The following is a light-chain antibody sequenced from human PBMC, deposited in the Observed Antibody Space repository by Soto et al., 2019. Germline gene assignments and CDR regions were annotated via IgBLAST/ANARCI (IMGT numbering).Light chain of an antibody. CDR2: EVS. Sequence: QSALTQPASVSGSPGQSITISCTGTSSDVGGYNYVSWYQQHPGKAPKLMIYEVSNRPSGVSNRFSGSKSGTTASLTISGLQAEDEADYYCSSYTSSSILYVFGTGTKLTVL. CDR1: SSDVGGYNY. V-gene: IGLV2-14*01. J-gene: IGLJ1*01. CDR3: SSYTSSSILYV.